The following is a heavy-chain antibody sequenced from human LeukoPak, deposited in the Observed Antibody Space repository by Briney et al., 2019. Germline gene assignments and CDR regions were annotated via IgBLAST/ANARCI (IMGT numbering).Heavy chain of an antibody. V-gene: IGHV1-69*13. J-gene: IGHJ5*02. Sequence: ASVKVSCKASGGTFSSYAIRWVRQAPGQGLEWMGGTIPIFGTANYAQKFQGRVTITADESTSTAYMELSSLRSEDTAVYYCARLNCSSTSCYSVYWNWFDPWGQGTLVTVSS. CDR2: TIPIFGTA. D-gene: IGHD2-2*02. CDR1: GGTFSSYA. CDR3: ARLNCSSTSCYSVYWNWFDP.